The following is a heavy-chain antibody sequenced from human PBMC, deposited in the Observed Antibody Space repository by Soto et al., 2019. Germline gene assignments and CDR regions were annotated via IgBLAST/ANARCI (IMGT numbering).Heavy chain of an antibody. CDR2: ISYDGSNK. J-gene: IGHJ4*02. V-gene: IGHV3-30*18. Sequence: QVQLLESGGGVVQPGRSLRLSCAASGFTFSSYGMHWVRQAPGKGLEWVAVISYDGSNKYYADSVKGRFTISRDNSKNPLHLQTNSGSDEDTAVYYCSKEASPAGITKIQKKAYLDNWGQGALVPVSS. CDR3: SKEASPAGITKIQKKAYLDN. D-gene: IGHD1-20*01. CDR1: GFTFSSYG.